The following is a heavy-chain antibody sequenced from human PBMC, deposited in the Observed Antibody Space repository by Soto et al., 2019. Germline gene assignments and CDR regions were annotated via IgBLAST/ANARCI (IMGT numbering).Heavy chain of an antibody. CDR3: VKDGSSGWPYYYGLDV. Sequence: QVQLVESGGGVVQPGRSLRLSCAASGFTFSSYGMHWVRQAPGKGLEWLAVISYDGSNKYYADSVKGRFTISRDNSKNTLYLQMRSLRAEDTAVYYCVKDGSSGWPYYYGLDVWGQGTTVTVSS. D-gene: IGHD6-19*01. CDR2: ISYDGSNK. CDR1: GFTFSSYG. V-gene: IGHV3-30*18. J-gene: IGHJ6*02.